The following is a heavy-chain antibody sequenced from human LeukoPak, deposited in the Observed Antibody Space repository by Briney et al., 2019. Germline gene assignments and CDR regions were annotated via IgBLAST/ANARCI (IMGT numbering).Heavy chain of an antibody. Sequence: SETLSLTCTVSGGSISSDSYYWSWIRQPPGKGLEWIGYIYYSGSTNYNPSLKSRVTMSVDTSKNQFSLKLSSVTAADTAVYYCARDLRGGNLDYWGQGTLVTVSS. V-gene: IGHV4-61*01. CDR3: ARDLRGGNLDY. CDR1: GGSISSDSYY. D-gene: IGHD2-15*01. CDR2: IYYSGST. J-gene: IGHJ4*02.